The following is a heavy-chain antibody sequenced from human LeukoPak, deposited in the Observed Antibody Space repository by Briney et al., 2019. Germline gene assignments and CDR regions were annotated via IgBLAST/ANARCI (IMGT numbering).Heavy chain of an antibody. CDR1: GGSISNNR. CDR2: LFDGIP. CDR3: TRWTPEVIAGYQ. V-gene: IGHV4-4*07. Sequence: PSESLSLTCTVSGGSISNNRWSWLRQPAGKGLEWIGRLFDGIPHYNPSLRSRGTMSVATSNTQFSLKLTSVTAADPAVYYCTRWTPEVIAGYQWGRGLLVTVSS. D-gene: IGHD3-16*02. J-gene: IGHJ4*02.